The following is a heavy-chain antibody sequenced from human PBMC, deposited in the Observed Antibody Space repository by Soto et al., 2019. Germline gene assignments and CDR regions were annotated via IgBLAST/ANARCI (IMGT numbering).Heavy chain of an antibody. CDR3: ARDGGGVAWFGEMYYFDY. CDR2: IIPILGIA. Sequence: QVQLVQSGAEVKKPGSSVKVSCKASGGTFSSYTISWVRQAPGQGLEWMGRIIPILGIANYAQKFQGRVTITADKSTITAYMELSSLRSEDTAVYYCARDGGGVAWFGEMYYFDYWGQGTLVTVSS. V-gene: IGHV1-69*08. CDR1: GGTFSSYT. J-gene: IGHJ4*02. D-gene: IGHD3-10*01.